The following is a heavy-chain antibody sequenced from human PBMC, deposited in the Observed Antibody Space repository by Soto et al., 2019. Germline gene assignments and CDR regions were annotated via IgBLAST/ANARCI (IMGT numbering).Heavy chain of an antibody. D-gene: IGHD3-9*01. CDR1: GGTFSSYA. J-gene: IGHJ4*02. CDR2: IIPIFGTA. CDR3: ARTLRYFDWLFDFDY. V-gene: IGHV1-69*01. Sequence: QVQLVQSGAEVKKPGSSVKVSCKASGGTFSSYAISWVRQAPGQGLEWMGEIIPIFGTANYAQKFQGRVTITADESTSTAYMELSSLRSEDTAVYYCARTLRYFDWLFDFDYWGQGTLVTVSS.